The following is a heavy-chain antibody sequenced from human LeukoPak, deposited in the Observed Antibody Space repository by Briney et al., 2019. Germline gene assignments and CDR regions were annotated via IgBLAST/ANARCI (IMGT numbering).Heavy chain of an antibody. Sequence: GGSLRLSCAASGFTFSSHGMHWVRQAPGKGLEWVAFIRYDGSNKYYADSVKGRFTISRDNSKNTLYLQANSLRAEDTAVYYCAKVRTLSGDYFDYWGQGTLVTVSS. D-gene: IGHD3-10*01. CDR3: AKVRTLSGDYFDY. J-gene: IGHJ4*02. V-gene: IGHV3-30*02. CDR2: IRYDGSNK. CDR1: GFTFSSHG.